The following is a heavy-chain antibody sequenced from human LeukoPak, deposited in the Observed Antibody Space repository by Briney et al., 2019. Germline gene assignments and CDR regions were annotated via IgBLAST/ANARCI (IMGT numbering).Heavy chain of an antibody. J-gene: IGHJ4*02. D-gene: IGHD4-17*01. CDR3: ARGYGDC. CDR2: IKGDGTEK. V-gene: IGHV3-7*01. CDR1: GLTFSDDW. Sequence: GGSLRLSCGASGLTFSDDWMSWVRQAPGKGLEWVAIIKGDGTEKKYVESVKGRFTISRDNARKSVYLQMDSLRVEDTAVYYCARGYGDCWGQGTLVTVSS.